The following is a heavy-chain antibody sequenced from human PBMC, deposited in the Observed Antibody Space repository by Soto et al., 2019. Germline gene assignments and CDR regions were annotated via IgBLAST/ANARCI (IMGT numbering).Heavy chain of an antibody. CDR3: ARDLWGYCGTDCYPLDV. CDR1: GGTISRYY. Sequence: QVQLQESGPGLVKPSETLSLTCTVSGGTISRYYWSWIRQPPGKGLEWIGYMYNTGSTVYNPSFTSRVTISVDTSKHLFSLKLNSVTAADTAVYYCARDLWGYCGTDCYPLDVWGQGTTVTVSS. D-gene: IGHD2-21*02. V-gene: IGHV4-59*01. J-gene: IGHJ6*02. CDR2: MYNTGST.